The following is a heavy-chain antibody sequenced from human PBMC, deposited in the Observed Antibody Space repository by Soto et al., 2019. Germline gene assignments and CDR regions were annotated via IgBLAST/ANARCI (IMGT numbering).Heavy chain of an antibody. CDR1: GGTFNSYI. Sequence: QVQLVQSGAEVKKPGSSVKVSCKASGGTFNSYIISWVRQAPGQGLEWMGGIIPFFGTASYTQKFQGRVTITADKSTSTAYMELSSLISDDTAVYYCARADSSGYRYDYWGQGTLVTVSS. D-gene: IGHD3-22*01. CDR2: IIPFFGTA. J-gene: IGHJ4*02. V-gene: IGHV1-69*14. CDR3: ARADSSGYRYDY.